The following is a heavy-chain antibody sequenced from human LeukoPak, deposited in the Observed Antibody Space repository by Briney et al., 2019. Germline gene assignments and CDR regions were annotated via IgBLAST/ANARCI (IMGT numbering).Heavy chain of an antibody. CDR3: ARITQTDYDFDY. J-gene: IGHJ4*02. D-gene: IGHD4-17*01. CDR2: ISTYNGNT. Sequence: GASVMVSCKASGYTFTSYGISWVRQAPGQGLEWMGWISTYNGNTDYAQKLQGRVTMTTDTSTSTAYMELRSLRSDDTAVYYCARITQTDYDFDYWGQGTLVIVPS. V-gene: IGHV1-18*01. CDR1: GYTFTSYG.